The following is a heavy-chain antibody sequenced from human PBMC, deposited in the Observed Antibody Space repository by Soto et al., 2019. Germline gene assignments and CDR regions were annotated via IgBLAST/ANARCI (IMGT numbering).Heavy chain of an antibody. CDR3: AKLGQQRGRDY. D-gene: IGHD6-13*01. V-gene: IGHV3-48*01. J-gene: IGHJ4*02. CDR2: ISSLSSPR. Sequence: EVQLVESGGGLVQTGGSLRLSCAASGFTFGGYSMNWVRQAPGKGLEWISYISSLSSPRYYAESVEGRFIISRDNSKNTLYLQMNSLRAEDTAVYYCAKLGQQRGRDYWGQGTLVTVSS. CDR1: GFTFGGYS.